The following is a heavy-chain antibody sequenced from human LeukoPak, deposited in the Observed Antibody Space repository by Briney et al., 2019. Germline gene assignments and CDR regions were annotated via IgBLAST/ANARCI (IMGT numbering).Heavy chain of an antibody. Sequence: GSLRLSCAASGFTFSDYYMSWIRQAPGKGLVWVSYISSSGSTIYYADSVKGRFTISRDNAKNSLYLQMNSLRAEDTAVYYCARGLGYCSGGSCYSVFPIDYWGQGTLVTVSS. D-gene: IGHD2-15*01. V-gene: IGHV3-11*01. CDR1: GFTFSDYY. J-gene: IGHJ4*02. CDR3: ARGLGYCSGGSCYSVFPIDY. CDR2: ISSSGSTI.